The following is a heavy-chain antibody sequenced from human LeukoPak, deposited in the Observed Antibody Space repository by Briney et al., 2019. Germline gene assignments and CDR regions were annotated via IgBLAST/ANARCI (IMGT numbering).Heavy chain of an antibody. CDR3: ATFMVRGVDGSDAFDI. D-gene: IGHD3-10*01. CDR2: IYTSGST. J-gene: IGHJ3*02. V-gene: IGHV4-61*02. Sequence: SETLSLTCTVSGGSISSGSYYWSWIRQPAGKGLGWIGRIYTSGSTNYNPSLKSRVTISVDTSKNQFSLKLSSVTAADTAVYYCATFMVRGVDGSDAFDIWGQGTMVTVSS. CDR1: GGSISSGSYY.